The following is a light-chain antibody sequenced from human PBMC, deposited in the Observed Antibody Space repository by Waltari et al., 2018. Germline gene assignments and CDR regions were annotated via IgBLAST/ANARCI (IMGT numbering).Light chain of an antibody. CDR1: QGISHY. V-gene: IGKV1-27*01. CDR2: GAS. Sequence: DIQMTQSPSSLSASVGDRVTITCRVGQGISHYLAWWQHKPGKVPNLLICGASTLRSGVPSRFSGSGSGTEFTLTISSLQPEDVATYYCQKYNSPPQTFGQGTKVEIK. CDR3: QKYNSPPQT. J-gene: IGKJ1*01.